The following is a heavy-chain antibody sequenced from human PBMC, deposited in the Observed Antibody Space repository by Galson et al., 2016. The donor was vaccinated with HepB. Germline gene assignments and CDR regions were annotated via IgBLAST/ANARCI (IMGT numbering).Heavy chain of an antibody. CDR2: IFYSGSA. CDR3: ARHDLIMGVTGNWFAP. V-gene: IGHV4-39*01. Sequence: SETLSLTCTVSGDSINSSSNYWGWIRQPPGQGLEWIGSIFYSGSAHYKPSLKSRVTISVDTSKSQFSLKLNSVTASDTAFYYCARHDLIMGVTGNWFAPWGQGTLVTVSS. J-gene: IGHJ5*02. CDR1: GDSINSSSNY. D-gene: IGHD1-26*01.